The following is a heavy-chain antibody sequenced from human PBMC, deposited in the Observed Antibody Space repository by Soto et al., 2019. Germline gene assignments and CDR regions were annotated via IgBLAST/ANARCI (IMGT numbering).Heavy chain of an antibody. CDR3: VRYCSGGGCYSDYGMDV. D-gene: IGHD2-15*01. CDR2: LYVSGST. V-gene: IGHV4-4*07. CDR1: VDSISSFY. J-gene: IGHJ6*02. Sequence: QVQLQESGPGLVKPSETLSLTCTVSVDSISSFYWSWIRQTAGKGLEWIGRLYVSGSTDYNPSITSRVSMSVDRSKNKFYMKLTSVTAADAAVDYCVRYCSGGGCYSDYGMDVWGQGTTVTVSS.